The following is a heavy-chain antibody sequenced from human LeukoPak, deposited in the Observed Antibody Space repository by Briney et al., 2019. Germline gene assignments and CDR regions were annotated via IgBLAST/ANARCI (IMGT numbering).Heavy chain of an antibody. V-gene: IGHV5-51*01. D-gene: IGHD2-8*02. J-gene: IGHJ4*02. CDR2: IYPDDSDN. CDR1: GFMFTSDR. CDR3: ARHGKYCTGSHYFDY. Sequence: GESLKFSCACSGFMFTSDRSGWGRPMPGKGLGWMGIIYPDDSDNRYSPSFQGQVTISAETSINTTYLQWSLMTAADTLNFYGARHGKYCTGSHYFDYWGQGTLVTVSS.